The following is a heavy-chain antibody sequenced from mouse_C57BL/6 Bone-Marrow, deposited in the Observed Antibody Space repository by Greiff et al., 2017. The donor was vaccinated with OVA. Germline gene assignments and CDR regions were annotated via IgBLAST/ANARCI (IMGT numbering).Heavy chain of an antibody. J-gene: IGHJ2*01. CDR1: GYAFSSSW. D-gene: IGHD2-3*01. Sequence: QVHVKQSGPELVKPGASVKISCKASGYAFSSSWMNWVKQRPGKGLEWIGRIYPGDGDTNYNGKFKGKATLTADKSSSTAYMQLSSLTSEDSAVYFCARHDGYYYFDYWGQGTTLTVSS. V-gene: IGHV1-82*01. CDR3: ARHDGYYYFDY. CDR2: IYPGDGDT.